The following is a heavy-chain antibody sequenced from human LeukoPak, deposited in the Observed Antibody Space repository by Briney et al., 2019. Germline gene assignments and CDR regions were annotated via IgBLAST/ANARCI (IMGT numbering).Heavy chain of an antibody. Sequence: SQTLSLTCTVSGGSISSGSYHWSWIRQPAGKGLEWIGRIYTSGSTNYNPSLKSRVTISVDTSKNQFSLKLSSVTAADTAVYYCARDYTNYYYYMDVWGKGTTVTVSS. CDR1: GGSISSGSYH. D-gene: IGHD4-11*01. CDR2: IYTSGST. V-gene: IGHV4-61*02. J-gene: IGHJ6*03. CDR3: ARDYTNYYYYMDV.